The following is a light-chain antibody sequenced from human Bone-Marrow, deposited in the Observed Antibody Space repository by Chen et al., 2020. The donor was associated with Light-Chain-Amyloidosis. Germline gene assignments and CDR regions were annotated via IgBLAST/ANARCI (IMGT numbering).Light chain of an antibody. CDR3: AAWDDTLNGYV. CDR2: SNN. CDR1: SSNIGSNH. Sequence: QSVLTQPPSASGTPGQRVIISCSGASSNIGSNHVNWYQQLPETGPHLLVRSNNQRPSGVPGRFSGSKSGTSASLAISGLQSEDEADYYCAAWDDTLNGYVFGTGTKVTVL. V-gene: IGLV1-44*01. J-gene: IGLJ1*01.